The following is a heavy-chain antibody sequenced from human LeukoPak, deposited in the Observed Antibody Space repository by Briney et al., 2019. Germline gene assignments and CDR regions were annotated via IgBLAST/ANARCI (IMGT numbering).Heavy chain of an antibody. V-gene: IGHV3-23*01. CDR1: GLTFSSYA. D-gene: IGHD3-3*01. CDR3: ASNFWSGYSNNFN. CDR2: MSSSGGYT. J-gene: IGHJ4*02. Sequence: PAGTLRLSCAASGLTFSSYAMSWVRQAPGKGLEWVSTMSSSGGYTYYADSVKGRFTISRDNSKNTLYLQMNSLRAEDTAVYYCASNFWSGYSNNFNWGQGTLVTVSS.